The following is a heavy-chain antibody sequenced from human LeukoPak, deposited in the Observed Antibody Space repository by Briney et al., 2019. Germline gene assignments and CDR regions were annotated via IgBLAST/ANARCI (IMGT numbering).Heavy chain of an antibody. V-gene: IGHV3-74*01. D-gene: IGHD4-17*01. J-gene: IGHJ6*03. CDR1: GFTFSSYW. CDR3: ARGLRYYYYYMDV. Sequence: GGSLRLSCAASGFTFSSYWMHWVRQAPGKGLVWVSRINSDGSSTNYADSVKGRFTISRDNAKNTLYLQMNSLRAEDTAVYYCARGLRYYYYYMDVWGKGTTVTVSS. CDR2: INSDGSST.